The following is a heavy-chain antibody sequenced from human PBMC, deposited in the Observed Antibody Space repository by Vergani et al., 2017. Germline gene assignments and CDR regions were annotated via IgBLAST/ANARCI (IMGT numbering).Heavy chain of an antibody. CDR1: GYPFTSYG. J-gene: IGHJ4*02. D-gene: IGHD5/OR15-5a*01. V-gene: IGHV1-18*01. CDR3: ARARRLREQLTCVDY. CDR2: ISTNNSNT. Sequence: QVQLVQSGAEVKKPGASVKLSCKASGYPFTSYGISWVRQAPGQGLEWMGWISTNNSNTNYAQKLQGRVTMTTDNSTNTAYMELRSLRTDDTAVYYCARARRLREQLTCVDYWGQGTLVTVSS.